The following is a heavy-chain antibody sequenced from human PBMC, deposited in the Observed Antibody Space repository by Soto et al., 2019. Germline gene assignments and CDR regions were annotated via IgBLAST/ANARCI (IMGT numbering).Heavy chain of an antibody. CDR2: IKQDGSEK. Sequence: GGSLGLCCAASGFTLSSYWMSWVRQAPGKGLEWVANIKQDGSEKYYVDSVKGRFTISRDNAKNSLYLQMNSLRAEDTAVYYCASTEAVVGYWGQGTLVTVSS. CDR1: GFTLSSYW. J-gene: IGHJ4*02. CDR3: ASTEAVVGY. D-gene: IGHD6-19*01. V-gene: IGHV3-7*03.